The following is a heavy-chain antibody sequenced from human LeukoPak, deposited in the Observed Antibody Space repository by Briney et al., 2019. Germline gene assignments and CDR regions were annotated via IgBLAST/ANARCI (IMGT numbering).Heavy chain of an antibody. Sequence: ASVKVSCKASGYTFTSYGISWVRQAPGQGLEGMGWISAYNGNTNYAQKLQGRVTMTTDTSTSTAYMELRSLRSDDTAVYYCARDKRDYYDSYIDYWGQGTLVTVSS. J-gene: IGHJ4*02. V-gene: IGHV1-18*01. CDR1: GYTFTSYG. D-gene: IGHD3-22*01. CDR3: ARDKRDYYDSYIDY. CDR2: ISAYNGNT.